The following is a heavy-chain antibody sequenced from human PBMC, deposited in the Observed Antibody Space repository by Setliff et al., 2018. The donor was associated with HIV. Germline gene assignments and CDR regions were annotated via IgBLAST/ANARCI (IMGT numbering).Heavy chain of an antibody. CDR1: GGSISSGYY. V-gene: IGHV4-38-2*02. D-gene: IGHD4-17*01. J-gene: IGHJ3*01. CDR2: IFHSGST. CDR3: ARTRGTTENVFDV. Sequence: SSETLSLTCTVSGGSISSGYYWGWIRQPPGKGLEWIANIFHSGSTHYNPSVQSRVTISVDTSKNQISLRLTSVTAADTALYYCARTRGTTENVFDVWGQGTMVTVSS.